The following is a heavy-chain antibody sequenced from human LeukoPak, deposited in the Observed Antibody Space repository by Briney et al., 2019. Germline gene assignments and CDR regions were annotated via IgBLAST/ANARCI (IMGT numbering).Heavy chain of an antibody. J-gene: IGHJ2*01. CDR1: GGSISSYY. CDR2: IYHSGST. V-gene: IGHV4-4*07. CDR3: ARNYGGDPPNWYFDL. D-gene: IGHD4-23*01. Sequence: SETLSLTCTVSGGSISSYYWSWIRQPAGKGLEWIGEIYHSGSTNYNPSLKSRVTMSVDKSKNQFSLRLSSVTAADTAVYYCARNYGGDPPNWYFDLWGRGTLVTVSS.